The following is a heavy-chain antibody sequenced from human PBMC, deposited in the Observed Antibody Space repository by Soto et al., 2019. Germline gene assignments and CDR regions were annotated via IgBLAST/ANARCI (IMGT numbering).Heavy chain of an antibody. CDR1: GFTFSSNG. D-gene: IGHD2-8*01. J-gene: IGHJ4*02. CDR2: ISGSGRNT. CDR3: AKNGLSDSPSAIDS. V-gene: IGHV3-23*01. Sequence: GGSLSLSWATSGFTFSSNGMSWVRPAPGKGLDWVSGISGSGRNTYYSDSVKGRFTISRYNSKNTLFLQMNSLRVEDTAVYYCAKNGLSDSPSAIDSWGQGTLVTVSA.